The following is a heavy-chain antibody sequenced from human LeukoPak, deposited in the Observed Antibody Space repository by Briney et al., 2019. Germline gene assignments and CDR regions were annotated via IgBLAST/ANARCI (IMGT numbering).Heavy chain of an antibody. D-gene: IGHD6-13*01. V-gene: IGHV1-3*01. CDR3: ARERWGIAAAGEFDY. CDR1: GYTFTSYA. CDR2: INAGNGNT. J-gene: IGHJ4*02. Sequence: ASVKVSCKASGYTFTSYAMHWVRQAPGQRLEWMGWINAGNGNTKYSQKFQGRVTITRDTSASTAYMELSSLRSEDTAVYYCARERWGIAAAGEFDYWGRGTLVTVSS.